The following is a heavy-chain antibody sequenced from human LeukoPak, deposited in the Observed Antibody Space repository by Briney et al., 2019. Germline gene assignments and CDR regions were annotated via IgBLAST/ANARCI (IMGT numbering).Heavy chain of an antibody. J-gene: IGHJ4*02. Sequence: GGSLRLSCAASGFTFSSYGMHWVGQAPGKGLEWVAVISYDGSNKYYADSVKGRFTISRDNSKNTLYLQMNSLRAEDTAVYYCAKDELGSYWGQGTLVTVSS. V-gene: IGHV3-30*18. CDR3: AKDELGSY. CDR1: GFTFSSYG. CDR2: ISYDGSNK. D-gene: IGHD3-10*01.